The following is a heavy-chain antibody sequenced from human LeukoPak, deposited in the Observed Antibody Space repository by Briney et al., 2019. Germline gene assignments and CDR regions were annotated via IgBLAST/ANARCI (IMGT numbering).Heavy chain of an antibody. V-gene: IGHV1-18*01. CDR1: GYTITSYG. Sequence: GASVKVSCKASGYTITSYGISWVRQAPGQGLEWMGWISAYNGNTNYAQKVQGRVTLTTDTSRSTAYMELRSLRSDDTAVYYCARDFVRFYYDSSGYYYGADAFDIWGQGTMVTVSS. D-gene: IGHD3-22*01. J-gene: IGHJ3*02. CDR2: ISAYNGNT. CDR3: ARDFVRFYYDSSGYYYGADAFDI.